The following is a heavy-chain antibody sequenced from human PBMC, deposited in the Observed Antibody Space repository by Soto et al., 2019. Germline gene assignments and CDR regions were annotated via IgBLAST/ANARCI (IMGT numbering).Heavy chain of an antibody. V-gene: IGHV1-2*04. Sequence: ASMKVSCKASGYTFTGYFMHWVRQAPGQGLEWKGRINPNSGGTNYAQKYKGWVTMTRDTSISTAYMELSRLRSDDTAVYYCVRGSAMVRGVIISPYYYYYMDVWGKGTTVTVSS. CDR3: VRGSAMVRGVIISPYYYYYMDV. J-gene: IGHJ6*03. D-gene: IGHD3-10*01. CDR1: GYTFTGYF. CDR2: INPNSGGT.